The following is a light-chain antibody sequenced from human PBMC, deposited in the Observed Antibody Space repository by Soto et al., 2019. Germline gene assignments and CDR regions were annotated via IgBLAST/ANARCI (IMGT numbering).Light chain of an antibody. CDR1: TGAVTSGYY. Sequence: QAVVTQEPSLTVSPGGTVTLTCASSTGAVTSGYYPNWFQQKPGQAPRALIYSVSNKHSWTPARFSGSLLGGKAALTLSGAQPGDEAEYYCLLYYGDTWVFGGGTKVTVL. J-gene: IGLJ3*02. V-gene: IGLV7-43*01. CDR3: LLYYGDTWV. CDR2: SVS.